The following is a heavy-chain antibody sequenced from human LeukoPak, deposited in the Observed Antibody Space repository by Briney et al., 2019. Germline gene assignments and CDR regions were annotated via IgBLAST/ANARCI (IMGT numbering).Heavy chain of an antibody. V-gene: IGHV4-31*03. J-gene: IGHJ4*02. Sequence: SESVSLTCTVSGGSISSGGYSWRWIRQHPGKGLEWIGYIYYSGSTYYHPSLKSRVTISVDTSKNQFSLKLSSVTAADTAVYYCARVILTGYSLIDYWGQGTLVTVSS. CDR3: ARVILTGYSLIDY. D-gene: IGHD3-9*01. CDR2: IYYSGST. CDR1: GGSISSGGYS.